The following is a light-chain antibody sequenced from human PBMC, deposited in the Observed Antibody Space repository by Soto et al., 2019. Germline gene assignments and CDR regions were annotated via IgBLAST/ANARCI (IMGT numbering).Light chain of an antibody. CDR1: SSNIESNY. CDR2: RND. V-gene: IGLV1-47*01. J-gene: IGLJ3*02. CDR3: AAWDDSLSALV. Sequence: QSVLTQPPSASGTPGQRVTISCSGSSSNIESNYVYWYQQLPGSAPKLLIYRNDQRPSGVPDRFSGSKSGTSASLAISGLRSEDEADYYCAAWDDSLSALVFGEGTKLTVL.